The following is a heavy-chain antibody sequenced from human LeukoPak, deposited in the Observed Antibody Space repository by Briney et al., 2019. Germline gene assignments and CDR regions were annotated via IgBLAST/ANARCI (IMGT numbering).Heavy chain of an antibody. J-gene: IGHJ3*02. CDR3: MVVVILTTYAFDI. V-gene: IGHV3-53*01. CDR1: GFTVSSNY. CDR2: IYSGGST. Sequence: GGSLRLSCAASGFTVSSNYMSWVRQAPGKGLEWVSVIYSGGSTYYADSVKGRFTISRDNSKNTLYLQMNSLRAEDTAVYYCMVVVILTTYAFDIWGQGTMVTVSS. D-gene: IGHD3-22*01.